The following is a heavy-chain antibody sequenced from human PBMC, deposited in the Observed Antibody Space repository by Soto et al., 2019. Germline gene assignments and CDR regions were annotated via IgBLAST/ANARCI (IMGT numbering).Heavy chain of an antibody. CDR2: INPNSGGT. D-gene: IGHD1-7*01. J-gene: IGHJ4*02. V-gene: IGHV1-2*02. CDR3: SRIKWNYEGYHFDY. CDR1: GYTFTGYY. Sequence: ASVEVSCRASGYTFTGYYMHWVRQAPGQGLEWMGCINPNSGGTNYAQKFQGRVTMTMDTSSSTAYMELSRVRSEDPAMYYCSRIKWNYEGYHFDYWGQRTLVTVSS.